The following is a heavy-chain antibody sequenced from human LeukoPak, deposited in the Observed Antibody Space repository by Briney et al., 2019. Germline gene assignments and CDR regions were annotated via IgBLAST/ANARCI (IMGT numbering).Heavy chain of an antibody. D-gene: IGHD6-19*01. Sequence: VQPGGSLRLSCAASGFTFSSYAMHWVRQAPGKGLEWVAVISYDGSNKYYADSVKGRFTISRDNSKNTLYLQMNSLRAEDTAVYYCARDFGIAVLDYWGQGTLVTVSS. CDR3: ARDFGIAVLDY. V-gene: IGHV3-30-3*01. J-gene: IGHJ4*02. CDR1: GFTFSSYA. CDR2: ISYDGSNK.